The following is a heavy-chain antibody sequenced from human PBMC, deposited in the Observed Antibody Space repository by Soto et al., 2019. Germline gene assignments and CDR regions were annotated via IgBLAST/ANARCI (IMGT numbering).Heavy chain of an antibody. Sequence: SGPTLVNPTQTLTLTCTFSGFSLSTSGVGVGWIRQPPGKALEWLALIYWNDDKRYSPSLKSRLTITKDTSKNQVVLTMNNMDTVDTAKYYCAHSQADFRSGYFSGSWLFGSASRWFDPCGQGTLVTVSA. D-gene: IGHD3-3*01. V-gene: IGHV2-5*01. CDR1: GFSLSTSGVG. J-gene: IGHJ5*02. CDR3: AHSQADFRSGYFSGSWLFGSASRWFDP. CDR2: IYWNDDK.